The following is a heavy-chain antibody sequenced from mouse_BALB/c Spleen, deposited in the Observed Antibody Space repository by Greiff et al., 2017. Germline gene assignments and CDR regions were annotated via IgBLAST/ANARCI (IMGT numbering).Heavy chain of an antibody. CDR3: TRGPHGSSYPWFAY. CDR1: GFTFSNYW. CDR2: IRLKSNNYAT. J-gene: IGHJ3*01. D-gene: IGHD1-1*01. V-gene: IGHV6-6*02. Sequence: EVKVVESGGGLVQPGGSMKLSCVASGFTFSNYWMNWVRQSPEKGLEWVAEIRLKSNNYATHYAESVKGRFTISRDDSKSSVYLQMNNLRAEDTGIYYCTRGPHGSSYPWFAYWGQGTLVTVSA.